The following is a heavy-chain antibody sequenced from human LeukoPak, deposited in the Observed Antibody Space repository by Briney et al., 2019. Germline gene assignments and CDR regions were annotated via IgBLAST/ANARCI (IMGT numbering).Heavy chain of an antibody. CDR2: IIPILGIA. CDR3: ARAQQQLDGPFDY. D-gene: IGHD6-13*01. V-gene: IGHV1-69*02. CDR1: GGTVISYT. J-gene: IGHJ4*02. Sequence: SVKVSCKASGGTVISYTISWVRQAPGQGHEWKGRIIPILGIANYAQKFQGRVTITADKSTSTAYMELSSLRSEDTAVYYCARAQQQLDGPFDYWGQGTLVTVSS.